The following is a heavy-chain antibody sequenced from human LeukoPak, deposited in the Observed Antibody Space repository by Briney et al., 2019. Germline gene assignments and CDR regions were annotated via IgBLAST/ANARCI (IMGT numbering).Heavy chain of an antibody. CDR2: ISAYNGNT. CDR3: ARDPVVTMVRGVSLRWFDP. CDR1: GYTFTSYG. D-gene: IGHD3-10*01. Sequence: ASVKVSRKASGYTFTSYGISWVRQAPGQGLEWMGWISAYNGNTNYAQKLQGRVTMTTDTSTSTAYMELRSLRSDDTAVYYCARDPVVTMVRGVSLRWFDPWGQGTLVTVSS. V-gene: IGHV1-18*01. J-gene: IGHJ5*02.